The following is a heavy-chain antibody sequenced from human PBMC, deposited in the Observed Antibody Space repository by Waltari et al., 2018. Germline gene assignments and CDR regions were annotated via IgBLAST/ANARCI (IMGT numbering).Heavy chain of an antibody. CDR1: GFSFKTFG. CDR3: ARDSTGFLYYYHGMDV. D-gene: IGHD3-9*01. CDR2: IWYDGRKE. V-gene: IGHV3-33*01. J-gene: IGHJ6*02. Sequence: QLVESGGGVVQPGGSLTLSCAASGFSFKTFGMHWVRQAPGKGLEWVAVIWYDGRKEYYVESVKGRFTIARDNSKNTLYLQMSSLRVEDTAVYYCARDSTGFLYYYHGMDVWGQGTTVTVSS.